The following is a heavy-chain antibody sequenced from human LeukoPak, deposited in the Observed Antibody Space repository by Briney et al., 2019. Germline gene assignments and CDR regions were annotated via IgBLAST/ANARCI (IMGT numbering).Heavy chain of an antibody. CDR3: ARGPWASFDY. J-gene: IGHJ4*02. CDR1: GFTVSRNY. V-gene: IGHV3-66*01. CDR2: IYSDGDT. Sequence: GGPLRLSCAASGFTVSRNYMTWVRQAPGKGLEWVSVIYSDGDTYYVDSVKGRFTISRDNSKNTLYLQMNSLRAEDTAVYYCARGPWASFDYWGQGTLVTVSS. D-gene: IGHD3-16*01.